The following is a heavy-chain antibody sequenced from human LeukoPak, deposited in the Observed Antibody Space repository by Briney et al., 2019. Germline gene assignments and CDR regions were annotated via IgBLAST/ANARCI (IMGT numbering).Heavy chain of an antibody. V-gene: IGHV3-23*01. D-gene: IGHD5-18*01. CDR1: GFTFNTYA. CDR2: LSVSGGST. Sequence: GGSLRLSCAASGFTFNTYALSWVRQAPGQGLEWGSALSVSGGSTYYADSVKGRFTISRDNSKNTLYLQMNSLRAEDTAVYYCAKDQVDTAMVTPSGMDVWGLGTTVTVSS. J-gene: IGHJ6*02. CDR3: AKDQVDTAMVTPSGMDV.